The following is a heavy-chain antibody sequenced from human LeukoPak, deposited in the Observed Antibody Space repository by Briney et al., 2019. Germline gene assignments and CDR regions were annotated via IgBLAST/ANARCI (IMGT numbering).Heavy chain of an antibody. J-gene: IGHJ4*02. CDR3: AKDGRDHYVSGSYYRGVPALDY. Sequence: GGSLRLSCAASGFIFSSYGMHWVRQAPGKGLEWVAFIRYDGSIKYYADSVKGRFTISRDNSKNTLFLQMNSLRVEDTAVYYCAKDGRDHYVSGSYYRGVPALDYWGQGTLVTVSS. D-gene: IGHD3-10*01. CDR1: GFIFSSYG. V-gene: IGHV3-30*02. CDR2: IRYDGSIK.